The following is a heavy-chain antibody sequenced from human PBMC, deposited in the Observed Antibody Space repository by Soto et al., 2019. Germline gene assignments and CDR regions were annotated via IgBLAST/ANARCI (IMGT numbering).Heavy chain of an antibody. J-gene: IGHJ5*02. CDR1: GGSISSSSYY. CDR3: ERHIQVTMIENRFDP. D-gene: IGHD3-22*01. Sequence: SETLSLTCTVSGGSISSSSYYWGWIRQPPGKGLEWIGSIYYSGSTYYSPSLKSRVTISVDTSKNQFSLKLSSVTAADTAVYYCERHIQVTMIENRFDPWGQGTLVTVSS. CDR2: IYYSGST. V-gene: IGHV4-39*01.